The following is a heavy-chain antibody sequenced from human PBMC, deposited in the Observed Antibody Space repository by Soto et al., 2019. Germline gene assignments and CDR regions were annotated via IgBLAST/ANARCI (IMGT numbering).Heavy chain of an antibody. D-gene: IGHD2-15*01. Sequence: QVQLVQSGAEVKKPGSSVKVSCKASGGTFSSYTISWVRQAPGQGLEWMGRIIPILGIANYAQKFQGRVTIYADKSTSTAYMELRSLRSEDTAVYYCARALYGGNTGIDYWGQGTLVTVSS. CDR2: IIPILGIA. CDR3: ARALYGGNTGIDY. CDR1: GGTFSSYT. J-gene: IGHJ4*02. V-gene: IGHV1-69*02.